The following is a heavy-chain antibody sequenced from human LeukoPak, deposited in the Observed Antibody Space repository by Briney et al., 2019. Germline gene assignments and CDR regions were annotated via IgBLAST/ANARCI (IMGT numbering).Heavy chain of an antibody. Sequence: PGGSLRLSCAASGFTFDDYAMSWVRQAPGKGREWVSGINWNGGSTGYADSVKGRFTISRDNAKNSLYLQMNSLRAEDTALYYCARLTSTWYGGQDFWGQGTLVTVSS. V-gene: IGHV3-20*04. CDR2: INWNGGST. CDR1: GFTFDDYA. CDR3: ARLTSTWYGGQDF. J-gene: IGHJ4*02. D-gene: IGHD6-13*01.